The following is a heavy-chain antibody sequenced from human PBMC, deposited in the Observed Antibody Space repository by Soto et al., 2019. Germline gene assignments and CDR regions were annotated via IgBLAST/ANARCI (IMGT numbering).Heavy chain of an antibody. CDR2: IGPESGAT. Sequence: AAVKVSCKASGYTFTGHYIHWVRQAPEQGPEWMGEIGPESGATRYAQKFQCRVTMTRDTSITTVYMELKNLSPDDTAVYYCGRGRSGQIVVFYWGQGTPVTVSS. CDR3: GRGRSGQIVVFY. J-gene: IGHJ4*02. D-gene: IGHD1-26*01. CDR1: GYTFTGHY. V-gene: IGHV1-2*02.